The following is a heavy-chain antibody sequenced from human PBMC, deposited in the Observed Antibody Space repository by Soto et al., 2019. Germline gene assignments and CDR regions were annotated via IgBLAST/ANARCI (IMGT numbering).Heavy chain of an antibody. CDR3: TTDPGYYDSRGPSKGFDY. J-gene: IGHJ4*02. V-gene: IGHV3-15*01. CDR1: GFTFSNAW. D-gene: IGHD3-22*01. CDR2: IKSKTDGGTT. Sequence: PGGSLRLSCAASGFTFSNAWMSWVRQAPGKGLEWVGRIKSKTDGGTTDYAAPVKGRFTISRDDSKNTLYLQMNSLKTEDTAVYYCTTDPGYYDSRGPSKGFDYWGQGTLVPVSS.